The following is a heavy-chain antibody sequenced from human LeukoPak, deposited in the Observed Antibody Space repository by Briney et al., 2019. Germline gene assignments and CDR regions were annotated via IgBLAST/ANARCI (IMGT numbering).Heavy chain of an antibody. CDR1: GFTFDRYT. V-gene: IGHV3-43*01. Sequence: GGSLRLSCAASGFTFDRYTMHWVRQAPGKGLEWVSFVTRQVSTTNYADSVRGRFTIPRDNAKNSLYLQMNSLRVEDTAIYYCAGCRTISCYSAFDFWGQGTMVTVSS. CDR2: VTRQVSTT. CDR3: AGCRTISCYSAFDF. D-gene: IGHD2-2*01. J-gene: IGHJ3*01.